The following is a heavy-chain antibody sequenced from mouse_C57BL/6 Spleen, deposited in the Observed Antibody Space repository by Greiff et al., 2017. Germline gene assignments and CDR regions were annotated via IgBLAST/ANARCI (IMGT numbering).Heavy chain of an antibody. J-gene: IGHJ2*01. Sequence: VQRVESGAELVKPGASVKLSCKASGYTFTSYWMHWVKQRPGQGLEWIGMIHPNSGSTNYNEKFKSKATLTVDKSSSTAYMQLSSLTSEDSAVYYCAKLGGDFDYWGQGTTLTVSS. CDR2: IHPNSGST. CDR3: AKLGGDFDY. V-gene: IGHV1-64*01. D-gene: IGHD4-1*01. CDR1: GYTFTSYW.